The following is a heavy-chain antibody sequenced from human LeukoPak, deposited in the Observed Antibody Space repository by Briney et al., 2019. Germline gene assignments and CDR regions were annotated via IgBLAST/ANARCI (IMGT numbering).Heavy chain of an antibody. Sequence: MASETLSLTCTVSGGSISSSSYYWGWIRQPPGKGLEWIGSIYYSGSTYYNPSLKSRVTISVDTSKNQFSLKLSSVTAADTAVYYCARRNKTYYYGSGSYYYFDYWGQGTLVTVSS. CDR3: ARRNKTYYYGSGSYYYFDY. D-gene: IGHD3-10*01. V-gene: IGHV4-39*01. CDR2: IYYSGST. CDR1: GGSISSSSYY. J-gene: IGHJ4*02.